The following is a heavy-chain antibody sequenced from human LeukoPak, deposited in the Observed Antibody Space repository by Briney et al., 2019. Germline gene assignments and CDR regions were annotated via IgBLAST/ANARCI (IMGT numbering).Heavy chain of an antibody. J-gene: IGHJ4*02. V-gene: IGHV3-7*04. CDR3: VRASSLDRGYHSYFDD. CDR1: GFTLRSYW. Sequence: GGSLRLPCSAAGFTLRSYWMRWVRQAPGKGLVWVSKRKQDGGTINHVDSVKGRFTISRDNANNTPYLQMNGLRAEDTAGYYCVRASSLDRGYHSYFDDWGQGTLVTVSS. CDR2: RKQDGGTI. D-gene: IGHD3-22*01.